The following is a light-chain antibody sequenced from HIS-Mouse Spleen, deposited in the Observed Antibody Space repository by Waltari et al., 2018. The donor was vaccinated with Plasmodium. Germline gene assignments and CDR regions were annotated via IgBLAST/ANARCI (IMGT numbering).Light chain of an antibody. CDR2: GAS. V-gene: IGKV3-20*01. CDR3: QQYGSSPIT. CDR1: QSVSSSY. J-gene: IGKJ5*01. Sequence: EIGLTQSPGTLSLSPGERATLSCRASQSVSSSYLAWYQQKPGQAPRLLILGASSRATGIPARFSGSGSGTDFTFTISRLEPEDFAVYYCQQYGSSPITFGQGTRLEIK.